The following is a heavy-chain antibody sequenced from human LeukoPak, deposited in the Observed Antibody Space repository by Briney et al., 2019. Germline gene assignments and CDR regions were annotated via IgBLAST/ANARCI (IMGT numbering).Heavy chain of an antibody. CDR2: IPYEGSKK. CDR1: GFTFSSYS. Sequence: GRSLRLSCAASGFTFSSYSMHWVRQAPGKGLEWVAVIPYEGSKKYYADSVKGRFTISRDNSKNTLYLQMNSLRAEDTAVYYCARERTTVVSPFVYWGQGTLVTVSS. V-gene: IGHV3-30-3*01. CDR3: ARERTTVVSPFVY. J-gene: IGHJ4*02. D-gene: IGHD4-23*01.